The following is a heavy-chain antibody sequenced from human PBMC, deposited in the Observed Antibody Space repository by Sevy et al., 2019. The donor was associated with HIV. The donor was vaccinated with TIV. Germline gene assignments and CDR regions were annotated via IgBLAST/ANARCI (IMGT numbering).Heavy chain of an antibody. CDR1: GFTFDDYA. Sequence: LRLSCAASGFTFDDYAMHWVRQAPGKGLEWVSGISWNSGSIGYADSVKGRFTISRDNAKNSLYLQMNSLRAEDTALYYCAKVPGRGYYYYGMDVWGQGTTVTVSS. J-gene: IGHJ6*02. V-gene: IGHV3-9*01. CDR3: AKVPGRGYYYYGMDV. D-gene: IGHD3-10*01. CDR2: ISWNSGSI.